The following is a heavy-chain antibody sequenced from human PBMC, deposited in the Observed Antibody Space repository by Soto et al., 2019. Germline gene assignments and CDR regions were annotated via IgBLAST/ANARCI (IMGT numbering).Heavy chain of an antibody. J-gene: IGHJ5*02. CDR1: GFTFSSYW. CDR2: INSDGSTT. Sequence: EVQLVESGGGLFQPVVSLRLSCSASGFTFSSYWMHWVRQAPGKGLVWVSRINSDGSTTTYADSVKGRFTISRDNAKNPLYLQMNSLRAEDAAVYYCARSLNSGSTFDPWGQGTLVTVSS. V-gene: IGHV3-74*01. CDR3: ARSLNSGSTFDP. D-gene: IGHD6-6*01.